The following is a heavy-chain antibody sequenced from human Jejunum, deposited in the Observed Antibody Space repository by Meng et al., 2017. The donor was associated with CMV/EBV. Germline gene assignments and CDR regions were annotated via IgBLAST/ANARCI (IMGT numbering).Heavy chain of an antibody. V-gene: IGHV3-74*03. CDR1: GFTFGNYW. CDR2: INNDGSTT. Sequence: SCEGYGFTFGNYWMHWVRQAPGKGLVWVSHINNDGSTTTYADSVKGRFTISRDNAKNTLYLQMNSLRVEDTAVYYCARGAGGFDQWGQGALVTVSS. D-gene: IGHD3-10*01. J-gene: IGHJ4*02. CDR3: ARGAGGFDQ.